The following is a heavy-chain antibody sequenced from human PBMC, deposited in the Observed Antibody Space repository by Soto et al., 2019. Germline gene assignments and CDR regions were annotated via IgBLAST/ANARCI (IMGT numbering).Heavy chain of an antibody. V-gene: IGHV1-18*01. Sequence: ASVKVSCKASGYTFTSYGISWVRQAPGQGLEWMGWISAYNGNTNYAQKLQGRVTMTRDTSTSTVYMELSSLRSEDTAVYYCARRGDSSGYYLYYFDYWGQGTLVTVSS. J-gene: IGHJ4*02. CDR3: ARRGDSSGYYLYYFDY. CDR2: ISAYNGNT. D-gene: IGHD3-22*01. CDR1: GYTFTSYG.